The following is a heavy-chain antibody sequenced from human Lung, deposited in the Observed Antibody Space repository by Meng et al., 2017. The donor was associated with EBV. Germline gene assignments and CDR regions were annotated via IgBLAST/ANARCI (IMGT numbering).Heavy chain of an antibody. V-gene: IGHV4-61*01. D-gene: IGHD4-11*01. Sequence: VDLQGAGPGLVKPSRTRSLTWTGSGGSVSSGSYYCSWIRQPPGKGLEWIGYIYYSGGTNYNTSLKSRVTISVDTSKNQFSLKLSSVTAADTAVYYCARFSSSKGLDYWGQGTLVTVSS. CDR2: IYYSGGT. CDR3: ARFSSSKGLDY. J-gene: IGHJ4*02. CDR1: GGSVSSGSYY.